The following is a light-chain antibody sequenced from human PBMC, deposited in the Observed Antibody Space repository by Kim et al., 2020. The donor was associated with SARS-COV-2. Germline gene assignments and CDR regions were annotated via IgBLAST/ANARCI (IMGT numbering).Light chain of an antibody. CDR1: QGISSA. V-gene: IGKV1-13*02. CDR3: QQYSSYALT. Sequence: AIQLTQSPSSLSASVGDRVTITCRASQGISSALAWYQQKPGKGPKLLIYDVSTLESGVPSRFSGSGSGTDCTLTISSLQPEDFATYFCQQYSSYALTFGGGTKVDIK. J-gene: IGKJ4*01. CDR2: DVS.